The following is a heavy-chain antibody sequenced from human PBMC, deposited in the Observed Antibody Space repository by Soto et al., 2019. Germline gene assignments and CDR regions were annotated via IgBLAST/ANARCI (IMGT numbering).Heavy chain of an antibody. CDR1: GYSFTNYS. D-gene: IGHD5-18*01. Sequence: HVQLVQSEAEVKKPGASVQVSCKASGYSFTNYSMHWVRQVPGQGPEWMGKINPTSGSTSYAQKFKDKVTMTGDMSSNTLYIQLSSLTSEDTAVYYCAKDGIQLWPRYYFDFWGQGTLVIVSS. CDR3: AKDGIQLWPRYYFDF. J-gene: IGHJ4*02. V-gene: IGHV1-46*01. CDR2: INPTSGST.